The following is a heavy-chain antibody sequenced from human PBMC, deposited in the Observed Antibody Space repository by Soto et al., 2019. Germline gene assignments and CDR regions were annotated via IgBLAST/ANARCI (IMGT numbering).Heavy chain of an antibody. D-gene: IGHD6-6*01. Sequence: EVQLLESGGGLVQPGESLRLSCAASGFTFSSYAMSWVRQAPGKGLAWVAVISGGDDSTYYADSVKGRLTISRDNSKNTLYLQMNSLRAEDTVVYSCTKRSSPSTFDYWGQGTLVTVSS. V-gene: IGHV3-23*01. CDR3: TKRSSPSTFDY. J-gene: IGHJ4*02. CDR1: GFTFSSYA. CDR2: ISGGDDST.